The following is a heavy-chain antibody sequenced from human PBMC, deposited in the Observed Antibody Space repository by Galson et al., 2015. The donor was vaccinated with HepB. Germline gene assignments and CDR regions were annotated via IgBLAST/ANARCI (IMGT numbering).Heavy chain of an antibody. CDR3: AKQRPNYDHKGSIDY. CDR1: EFTFSMYG. D-gene: IGHD3-16*01. J-gene: IGHJ4*02. V-gene: IGHV3-30*18. Sequence: SLRLSCAASEFTFSMYGMYWVRQAPGKGLKWVAAISYDATGKYYADSVRGRFTISRDSSKNTLSLHLNDLRVDDTAVYYCAKQRPNYDHKGSIDYWGQGTLVIVSS. CDR2: ISYDATGK.